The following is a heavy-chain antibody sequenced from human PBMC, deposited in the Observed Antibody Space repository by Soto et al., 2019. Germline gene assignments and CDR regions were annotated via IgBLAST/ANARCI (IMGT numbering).Heavy chain of an antibody. D-gene: IGHD3-3*01. J-gene: IGHJ5*02. CDR3: ARDEDFWSGYNWFDP. V-gene: IGHV1-18*01. CDR2: ISAYNGNT. CDR1: GYTFTSYG. Sequence: ASVKVSCKASGYTFTSYGISWVRQAPGQGLEWMGWISAYNGNTNHAQKLQGRVTMTTDTSTSTAYMELRSLRSDDTAVYYCARDEDFWSGYNWFDPWGQGTLVTVSS.